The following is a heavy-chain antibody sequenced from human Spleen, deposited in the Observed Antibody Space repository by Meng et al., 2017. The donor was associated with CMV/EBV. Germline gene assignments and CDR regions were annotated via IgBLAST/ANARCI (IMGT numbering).Heavy chain of an antibody. V-gene: IGHV1-18*01. D-gene: IGHD2-2*01. Sequence: ASVKVSCKASGYTFTSYGISWVRQAPGQGLKWMGWINTYNSNTKYAQELQGRVTMTTDTSTSTGYMELRSLRSDDTAVYYCARDREIYCSSASCPPNHWGQGTRVTVSS. CDR3: ARDREIYCSSASCPPNH. CDR2: INTYNSNT. J-gene: IGHJ5*02. CDR1: GYTFTSYG.